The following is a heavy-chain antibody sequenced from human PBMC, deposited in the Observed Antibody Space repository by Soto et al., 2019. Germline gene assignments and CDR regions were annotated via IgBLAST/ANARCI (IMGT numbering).Heavy chain of an antibody. CDR2: ISAYNGNT. V-gene: IGHV1-18*04. J-gene: IGHJ1*01. D-gene: IGHD2-21*02. CDR3: ARAYCGGDCSSPEYFQH. Sequence: QVQLVQSGAEVKKPGASVKVSCKASGYTFTSYGISWVRQAPGQGLEWMGWISAYNGNTSYAQKLQGRVNMTTDTSTSTAYMELRSLRSDDTAVYYCARAYCGGDCSSPEYFQHWGQGTLVTVSS. CDR1: GYTFTSYG.